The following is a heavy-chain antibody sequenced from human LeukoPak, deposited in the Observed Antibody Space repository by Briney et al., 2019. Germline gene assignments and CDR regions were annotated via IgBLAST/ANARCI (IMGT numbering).Heavy chain of an antibody. J-gene: IGHJ4*02. Sequence: GGSLRLSCASSGFTFSSFAMSWVRQAPGKGLEWVSAISGRGDTTYYADSVKGRFTISRDNSKNTLYVQMNSLRAEDTAVYYCAKNCRGLPDEPFDYWGQGTLVTVSS. CDR2: ISGRGDTT. CDR3: AKNCRGLPDEPFDY. D-gene: IGHD4-17*01. CDR1: GFTFSSFA. V-gene: IGHV3-23*01.